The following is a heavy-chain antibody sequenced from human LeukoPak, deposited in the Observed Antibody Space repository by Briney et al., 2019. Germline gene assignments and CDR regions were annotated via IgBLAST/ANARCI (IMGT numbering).Heavy chain of an antibody. CDR2: IHQSGST. Sequence: PSETLSLTCTVSGGPISSRSYYWGWIRQSPGKGLEWIGNIHQSGSTYYNPSLESRVAISVDTSKNQFSLKLSSVTAADTAVYYCAVSNVLLWLDTDLLPLNYYYYGMDVWGQGTTVTVSS. V-gene: IGHV4-39*01. D-gene: IGHD3-10*01. CDR3: AVSNVLLWLDTDLLPLNYYYYGMDV. CDR1: GGPISSRSYY. J-gene: IGHJ6*02.